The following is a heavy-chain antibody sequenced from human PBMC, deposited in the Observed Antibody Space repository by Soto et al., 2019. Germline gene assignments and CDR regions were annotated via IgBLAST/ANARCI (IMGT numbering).Heavy chain of an antibody. CDR1: GGTFSSYG. D-gene: IGHD3-22*01. CDR2: IIPVFGIE. Sequence: GASVKVSCKASGGTFSSYGVSWVRQAPGQGLEWMGHIIPVFGIEHYAQKSQGRVTVTADESTSTAYMELSGLTSEDTAVYYCARGLSYYDSSGYSDAFDIWGQGTLVTVSS. J-gene: IGHJ3*02. V-gene: IGHV1-69*13. CDR3: ARGLSYYDSSGYSDAFDI.